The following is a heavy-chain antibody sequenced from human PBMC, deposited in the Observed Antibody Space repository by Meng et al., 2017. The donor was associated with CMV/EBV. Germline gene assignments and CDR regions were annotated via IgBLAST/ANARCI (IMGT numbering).Heavy chain of an antibody. CDR3: ARLPGTGSGDKDV. J-gene: IGHJ6*02. Sequence: GGSLRLSCAASGFTFSSYSMNWVRQAPGKGPEWVSSISSSSSYIYYADSVKGRFTISRDNAKNSLYLQMNSLRAEDTAVYYCARLPGTGSGDKDVWGQGTTVTVSS. CDR1: GFTFSSYS. V-gene: IGHV3-21*01. CDR2: ISSSSSYI. D-gene: IGHD3-10*01.